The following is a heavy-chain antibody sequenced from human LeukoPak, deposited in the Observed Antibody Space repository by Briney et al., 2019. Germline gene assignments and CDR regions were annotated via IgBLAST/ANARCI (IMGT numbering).Heavy chain of an antibody. V-gene: IGHV3-7*01. J-gene: IGHJ5*02. CDR3: ARPLMYYYGSETYFWFDP. D-gene: IGHD3-10*01. Sequence: GGSLRLSCAASGFTFTTYWMGWVRQAPGKGLEWVANIKQDGSEQYYVESVKGRFTISRDNAKNSLSLQMNSLRAEDTAVYYCARPLMYYYGSETYFWFDPWGQGTLVTVSS. CDR1: GFTFTTYW. CDR2: IKQDGSEQ.